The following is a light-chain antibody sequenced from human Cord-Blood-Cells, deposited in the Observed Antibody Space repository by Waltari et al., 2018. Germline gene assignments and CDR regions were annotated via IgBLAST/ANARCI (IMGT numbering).Light chain of an antibody. CDR1: TSTIGSNT. J-gene: IGLJ2*01. CDR3: AAWDDSLNGVV. V-gene: IGLV1-44*01. Sequence: QSVLPQPPSASGTPGQRVTIPCSGSTSTIGSNTVNWYQQLPGTAPKLPIYSNNQRPSGVPDRFSGSKSGTSASLAISGLQSEDEADYYCAAWDDSLNGVVFGGGTKLTVL. CDR2: SNN.